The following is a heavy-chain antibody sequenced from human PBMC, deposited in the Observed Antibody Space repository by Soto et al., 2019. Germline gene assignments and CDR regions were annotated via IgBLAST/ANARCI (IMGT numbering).Heavy chain of an antibody. V-gene: IGHV4-59*01. CDR2: IYYSGST. D-gene: IGHD3-10*01. Sequence: SETLSLTCTVSGGSISSYYWSWIRQPPGKGLEWIGYIYYSGSTNYNPSLKSRVTISVATSKNQFSLKLSSVTAADTAVYYCARGPLNYYGSGRNGMDVWGQGTTVTVSS. J-gene: IGHJ6*02. CDR3: ARGPLNYYGSGRNGMDV. CDR1: GGSISSYY.